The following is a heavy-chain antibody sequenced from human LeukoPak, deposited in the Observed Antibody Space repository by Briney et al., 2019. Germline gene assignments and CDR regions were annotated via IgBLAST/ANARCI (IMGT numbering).Heavy chain of an antibody. CDR2: IYSGGST. V-gene: IGHV3-53*01. Sequence: GGSLRLSCAASRFTVSSNYMSWVRQAPGKGLEWVTVIYSGGSTYYADSVKGRFTVSRDNSKNTLYLQMNSLRAEDTAVYYCAGDSGSYYYYYGMDVWGQGTTVTVSS. CDR1: RFTVSSNY. J-gene: IGHJ6*02. D-gene: IGHD1-26*01. CDR3: AGDSGSYYYYYGMDV.